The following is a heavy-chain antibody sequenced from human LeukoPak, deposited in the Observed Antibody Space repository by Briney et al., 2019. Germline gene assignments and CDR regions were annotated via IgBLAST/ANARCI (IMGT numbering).Heavy chain of an antibody. V-gene: IGHV4-4*07. CDR3: VISSSFYTYDY. Sequence: SETLSLTCTVSGGSISSYYWSWIRQPAGKGLEWIGRIYTSGSTNYNPSLKSPVTMSVDTSRNQFSLKLSSVTAADTAVYYCVISSSFYTYDYWGQGTLVTVSS. D-gene: IGHD3-22*01. CDR2: IYTSGST. CDR1: GGSISSYY. J-gene: IGHJ4*02.